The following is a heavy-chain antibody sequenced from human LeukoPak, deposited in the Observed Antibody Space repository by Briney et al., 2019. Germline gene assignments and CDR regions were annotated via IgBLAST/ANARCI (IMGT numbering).Heavy chain of an antibody. CDR3: ARLTVTRYFDY. CDR1: GFTFSSYA. V-gene: IGHV3-48*03. D-gene: IGHD4-17*01. Sequence: GGSLGLSCAASGFTFSSYAMSWVRQAPGKGLEWVSYISSGGSTIYYADSVKGRFTISRDNAKNSLYLQMNSLRAEDTAVYYCARLTVTRYFDYWGQGTLVTVSS. CDR2: ISSGGSTI. J-gene: IGHJ4*02.